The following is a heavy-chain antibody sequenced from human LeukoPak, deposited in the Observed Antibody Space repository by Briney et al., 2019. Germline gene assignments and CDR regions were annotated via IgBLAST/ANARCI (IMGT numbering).Heavy chain of an antibody. J-gene: IGHJ4*02. CDR3: AKLVRGAQDY. D-gene: IGHD3-10*01. CDR2: ISAYNGDT. CDR1: GYTFTSYG. V-gene: IGHV1-18*01. Sequence: ASVKVPCKASGYTFTSYGISWVRQAPGQGLEWMGWISAYNGDTNYAQKLQGRVTMTTDTSTSTAYMELRSLRSDDTAVYYCAKLVRGAQDYWGQGTLVTVSS.